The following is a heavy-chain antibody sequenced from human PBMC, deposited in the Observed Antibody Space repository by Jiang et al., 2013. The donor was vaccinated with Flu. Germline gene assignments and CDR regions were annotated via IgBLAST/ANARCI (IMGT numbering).Heavy chain of an antibody. V-gene: IGHV3-30-3*01. CDR1: GFTFSSSA. Sequence: GRSLRLSCAASGFTFSSSAMHWVRQAPGKGLEWVAVISFAGSNEYCADSVKGRFTISRDNSKNTLYLQMNSLRAEDTAVYYCARGYRNCSSTSCYKVGWDAEYFQHWGQGTLVTVSS. D-gene: IGHD2-2*02. CDR3: ARGYRNCSSTSCYKVGWDAEYFQH. CDR2: ISFAGSNE. J-gene: IGHJ1*01.